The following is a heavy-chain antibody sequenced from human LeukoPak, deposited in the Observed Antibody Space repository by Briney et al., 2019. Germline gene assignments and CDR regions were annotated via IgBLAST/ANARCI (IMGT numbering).Heavy chain of an antibody. CDR2: IYYSGST. CDR3: ARGLLWLPTDHYDFWSGYLAGNWFDP. D-gene: IGHD3-3*01. V-gene: IGHV4-61*01. J-gene: IGHJ5*02. Sequence: PSETLSLTCTVSGGSVSSGSYYWSWIRQPPGKGLEWIGYIYYSGSTNYNPSLKSRVTISVDTSKNQFSLKLSSVTAADTAVYYCARGLLWLPTDHYDFWSGYLAGNWFDPWGQGTLVTVSS. CDR1: GGSVSSGSYY.